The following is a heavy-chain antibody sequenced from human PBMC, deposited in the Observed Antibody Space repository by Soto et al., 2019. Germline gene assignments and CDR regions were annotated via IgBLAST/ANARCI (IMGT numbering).Heavy chain of an antibody. CDR1: GGSISSGDYY. CDR2: IYYSGST. Sequence: TLSLTCTVSGGSISSGDYYWSWIRQPPGKGLEWIGYIYYSGSTYYNPSLKSRVTISVDTSKNQFSLKLSSVTAADTAVYYCARAPYDSSGYSHFDYWGQGTLVTVSS. D-gene: IGHD3-22*01. J-gene: IGHJ4*02. V-gene: IGHV4-30-4*01. CDR3: ARAPYDSSGYSHFDY.